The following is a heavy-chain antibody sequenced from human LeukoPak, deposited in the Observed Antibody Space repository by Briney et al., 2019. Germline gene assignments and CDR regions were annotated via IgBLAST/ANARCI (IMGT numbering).Heavy chain of an antibody. V-gene: IGHV4-39*07. CDR2: IYYSGST. Sequence: SETLSLTCTVSGGSISSSSYYWGWIRQPPGKGLEWIGSIYYSGSTYYNPSLKSRVTISVDTSKNQFSLKLSSVTAADMAVYYCARVGYYDFWSGYRTYYYYYMDVWGKGTTVTVSS. J-gene: IGHJ6*03. CDR3: ARVGYYDFWSGYRTYYYYYMDV. CDR1: GGSISSSSYY. D-gene: IGHD3-3*01.